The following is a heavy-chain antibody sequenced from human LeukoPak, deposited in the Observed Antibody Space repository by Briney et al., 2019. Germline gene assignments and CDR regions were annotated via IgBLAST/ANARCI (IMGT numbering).Heavy chain of an antibody. J-gene: IGHJ4*02. CDR1: GYTFTGYY. D-gene: IGHD1-26*01. CDR2: INPNSGGT. V-gene: IGHV1-2*02. CDR3: ARDWGRRGIVGSFIDY. Sequence: ASVKVSCKASGYTFTGYYMHWVRQAPGQGLEWMGWINPNSGGTNYAQKFQGRVTMTRDTPISTAYMELSRLRSDDTAVYYCARDWGRRGIVGSFIDYWGQGTLVTVSS.